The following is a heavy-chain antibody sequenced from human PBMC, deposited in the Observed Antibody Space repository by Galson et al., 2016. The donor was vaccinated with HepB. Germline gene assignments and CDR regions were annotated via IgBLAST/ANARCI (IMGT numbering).Heavy chain of an antibody. D-gene: IGHD3-10*01. CDR2: IYTDGET. Sequence: LRLSCAVSGFTVSTYYMSWVRQAPGKGLEWVSVIYTDGETHFADSVKGRFSMSRDISRNTLYLQMNSLRVEDTALYYCARYRFFFGSGSYSLRRGYYHGMDVWGQGTTVTVSS. J-gene: IGHJ6*02. CDR3: ARYRFFFGSGSYSLRRGYYHGMDV. CDR1: GFTVSTYY. V-gene: IGHV3-53*05.